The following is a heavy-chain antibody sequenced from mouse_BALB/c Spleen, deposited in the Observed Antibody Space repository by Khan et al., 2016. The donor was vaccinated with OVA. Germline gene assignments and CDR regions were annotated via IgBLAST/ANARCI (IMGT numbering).Heavy chain of an antibody. Sequence: VQLKQSGAELVKPGASVKLSCTASGFTIKDTYMHWVKQRPEQGLEWIGRIDPASGNINYDPKFQGKATITADTSSNTAYLQLSSLTSEDTAVYYCVSPNWFAYWGQGTLVTVSA. CDR2: IDPASGNI. V-gene: IGHV14-3*02. CDR3: VSPNWFAY. J-gene: IGHJ3*01. CDR1: GFTIKDTY.